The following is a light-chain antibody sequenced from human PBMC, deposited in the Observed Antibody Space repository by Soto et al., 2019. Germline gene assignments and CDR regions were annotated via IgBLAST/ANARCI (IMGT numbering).Light chain of an antibody. J-gene: IGKJ3*01. CDR3: QLYGSSTVT. Sequence: EIVLTQSPGTLSLSPGERATLSCRASQSVSSTYLGWYQQKPGQAPRLLIYTASSRAAGIPDRFSGSGSGTDFTLTISGLEPEDIGVYYCQLYGSSTVTFGPGTKVDIK. V-gene: IGKV3-20*01. CDR1: QSVSSTY. CDR2: TAS.